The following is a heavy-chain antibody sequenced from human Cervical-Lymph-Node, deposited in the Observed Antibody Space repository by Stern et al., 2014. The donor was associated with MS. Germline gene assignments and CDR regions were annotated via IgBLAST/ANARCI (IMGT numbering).Heavy chain of an antibody. D-gene: IGHD2-21*02. CDR2: VKSKTDGVTT. V-gene: IGHV3-15*01. CDR3: NAWAYCGGDCPRFDY. Sequence: VQLVQSGGDLVKPGGSLRLSCAVSGFSFSDAWMTWVRQAPGKGLEWVGRVKSKTDGVTTDYAAPVKGRFNISRDDSENTVYLQMSSLKTEDTAIYYCNAWAYCGGDCPRFDYWGQGILVTVSS. J-gene: IGHJ4*02. CDR1: GFSFSDAW.